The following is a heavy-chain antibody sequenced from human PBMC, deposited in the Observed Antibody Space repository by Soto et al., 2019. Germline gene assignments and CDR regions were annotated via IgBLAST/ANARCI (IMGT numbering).Heavy chain of an antibody. CDR3: AKNPGYYYDSTGYHFDY. J-gene: IGHJ4*02. V-gene: IGHV3-30-3*01. CDR1: GFTFSAYT. Sequence: PGGSLRLSCSASGFTFSAYTMHWVRQAPGKGLECVAAISNAGLNIHFADSVKGRFTISRDNSKNTLYLQMNSLRAEDTAVYYCAKNPGYYYDSTGYHFDYWGQGTLVTVSS. D-gene: IGHD3-22*01. CDR2: ISNAGLNI.